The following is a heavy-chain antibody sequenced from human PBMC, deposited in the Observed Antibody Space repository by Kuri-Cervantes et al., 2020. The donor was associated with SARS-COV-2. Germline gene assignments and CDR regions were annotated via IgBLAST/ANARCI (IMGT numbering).Heavy chain of an antibody. CDR2: LDPEQREI. CDR1: GNTLTELP. J-gene: IGHJ3*01. Sequence: ASVKVSCKVSGNTLTELPLHWVRQAPGKGLEWMGGLDPEQREIIYAQKFQGRVSMTEDTSTDTAYMELSSLRSEDTAVYYCATEGHSIIIWAFAHWGQGTKVTVSS. CDR3: ATEGHSIIIWAFAH. D-gene: IGHD1-14*01. V-gene: IGHV1-24*01.